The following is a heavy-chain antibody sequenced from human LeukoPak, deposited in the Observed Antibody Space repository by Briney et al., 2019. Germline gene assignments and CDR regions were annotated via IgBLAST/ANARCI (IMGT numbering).Heavy chain of an antibody. Sequence: GGSLRLSWAASEFTFSDYSMNWVRQAPGKGLEWVASISTSSSYIYYADSVKGRFTISRDNAKNSVYLQMNSLRGEDTALYYCAKGTGAGSYWVDYWGQGTLVTVSS. CDR2: ISTSSSYI. D-gene: IGHD3-10*01. J-gene: IGHJ4*02. CDR3: AKGTGAGSYWVDY. V-gene: IGHV3-21*01. CDR1: EFTFSDYS.